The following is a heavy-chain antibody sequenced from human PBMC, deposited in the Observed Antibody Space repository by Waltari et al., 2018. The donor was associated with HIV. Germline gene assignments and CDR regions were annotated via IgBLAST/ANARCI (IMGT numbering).Heavy chain of an antibody. CDR3: AREVYSGYDRGIDY. CDR1: GYSLSSGYY. CDR2: FYLSGST. V-gene: IGHV4-38-2*02. J-gene: IGHJ4*02. Sequence: QVQLQESGPGLVKPSETLSLTCAVSGYSLSSGYYWGWIRQPPGKGLEWIGSFYLSGSTYYNPSLKSRVTISVDTSKNQFSLKLSSVIAADTAVYYCAREVYSGYDRGIDYWGQGTLVTVSS. D-gene: IGHD5-12*01.